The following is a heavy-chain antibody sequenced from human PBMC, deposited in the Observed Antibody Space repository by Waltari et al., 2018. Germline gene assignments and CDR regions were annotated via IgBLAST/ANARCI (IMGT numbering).Heavy chain of an antibody. D-gene: IGHD7-27*01. J-gene: IGHJ3*02. CDR1: GDSISTYY. CDR2: FYNSGTT. Sequence: HVQLPESGPGLVKPSETLSLTCPVSGDSISTYYWSWIRQPAGNGLEWIGRFYNSGTTYYNPSLKSRVTMSVDTSNNQFSLKLDSVTAADTAVYYCARAKENWGRNAFDIWGQGTVLTVSS. CDR3: ARAKENWGRNAFDI. V-gene: IGHV4-4*07.